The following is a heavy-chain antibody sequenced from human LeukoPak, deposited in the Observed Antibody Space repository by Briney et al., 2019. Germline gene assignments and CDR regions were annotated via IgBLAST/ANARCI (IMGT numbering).Heavy chain of an antibody. Sequence: ASVKVSCKASGYTFTSYGISWVRQGPGQGLEWVGWISAYNGNTNYAQKLQGRVTMTTDTSTSTAYMELRSLRSDDTAVYYCARDDGAPSYYDILTGYYPEAFDIWGQGTMVTVSS. CDR3: ARDDGAPSYYDILTGYYPEAFDI. CDR1: GYTFTSYG. V-gene: IGHV1-18*01. D-gene: IGHD3-9*01. J-gene: IGHJ3*02. CDR2: ISAYNGNT.